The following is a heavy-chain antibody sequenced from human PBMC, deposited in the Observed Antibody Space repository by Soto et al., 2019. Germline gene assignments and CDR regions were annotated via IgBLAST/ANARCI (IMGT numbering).Heavy chain of an antibody. Sequence: PGGSLRLSCAAPGFTFSSYAMHWVRQAPGKRLEWVAVISYDGSNKYYADSVKGRFTISTDNSKNTLYLQMNSLRAEDTAVSYCARDRMPGSGEYPRYFDYWGQGTLVTVSS. CDR3: ARDRMPGSGEYPRYFDY. V-gene: IGHV3-30-3*01. CDR1: GFTFSSYA. CDR2: ISYDGSNK. J-gene: IGHJ4*02. D-gene: IGHD3-10*01.